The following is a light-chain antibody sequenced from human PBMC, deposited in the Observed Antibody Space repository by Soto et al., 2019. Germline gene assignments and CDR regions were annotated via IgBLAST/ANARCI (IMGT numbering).Light chain of an antibody. Sequence: QSALTQPASVSGSPGQSIPISCTGTSSDVGSYNLVSWYQQHPGKAPKLMIYEGSKRPSGVSNRFSGSKSGNTASLTISGLQAEDEAGYYCCSYAGSSTWVFGGGTKVTVL. J-gene: IGLJ3*02. CDR2: EGS. CDR3: CSYAGSSTWV. CDR1: SSDVGSYNL. V-gene: IGLV2-23*01.